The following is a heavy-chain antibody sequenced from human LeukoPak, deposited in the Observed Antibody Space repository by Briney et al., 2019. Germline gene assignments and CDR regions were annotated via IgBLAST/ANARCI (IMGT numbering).Heavy chain of an antibody. CDR3: ARTDMTLVELRGALDM. Sequence: PSENLSLTCTVSGGSMSSANYYWNWLRQSAGKGPEWIGRIYTGGSANYNPFLKSRVTISIDTSKKQFSLKLNSVTAADTAVYYCARTDMTLVELRGALDMWGQGTMVTVSP. J-gene: IGHJ3*02. V-gene: IGHV4-61*02. CDR1: GGSMSSANYY. CDR2: IYTGGSA. D-gene: IGHD3-22*01.